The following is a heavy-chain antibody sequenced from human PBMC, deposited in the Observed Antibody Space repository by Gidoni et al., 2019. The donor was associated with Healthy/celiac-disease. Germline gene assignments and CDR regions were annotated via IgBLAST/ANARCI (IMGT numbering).Heavy chain of an antibody. Sequence: EVQLVESGGGRVKPGGSLRLSCAASGFTFRSYSMNWVRQAPGTGLEWVSSISSSSSYIYYADSVKGRFTSARDNAKNSLYLQMNSLRAEDTAVYYCASAPDYSNYVFYMDVWGKGTTVTVSS. D-gene: IGHD4-4*01. CDR3: ASAPDYSNYVFYMDV. V-gene: IGHV3-21*01. CDR2: ISSSSSYI. CDR1: GFTFRSYS. J-gene: IGHJ6*03.